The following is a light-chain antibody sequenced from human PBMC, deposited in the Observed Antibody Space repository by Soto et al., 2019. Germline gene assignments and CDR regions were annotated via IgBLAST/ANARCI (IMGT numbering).Light chain of an antibody. CDR1: QSVSSN. V-gene: IGKV3-15*01. CDR3: KQYNNWPLT. J-gene: IGKJ1*01. Sequence: ELVMTQPPPTLSVSPGERSPPHSRASQSVSSNLAWYQQKAGQAPRLLIYGASPRATGIPARFSGSGSGTEFTLTIGSLQSEDFAVYYCKQYNNWPLTFGKWTKVDIK. CDR2: GAS.